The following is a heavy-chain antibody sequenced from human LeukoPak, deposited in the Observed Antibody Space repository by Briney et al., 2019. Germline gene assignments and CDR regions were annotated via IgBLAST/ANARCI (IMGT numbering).Heavy chain of an antibody. V-gene: IGHV1-2*02. Sequence: GASVKVSCKASGYTFTGYYMHWVRQAPGQGLEWMGWINPNSGGTNYAQKFQGRVTMTRDTSISTAYMELSRLRSDDTAVYYCARAAPEWLSPDDAFDIWGQGTMVTVSS. CDR1: GYTFTGYY. CDR2: INPNSGGT. CDR3: ARAAPEWLSPDDAFDI. J-gene: IGHJ3*02. D-gene: IGHD3-3*01.